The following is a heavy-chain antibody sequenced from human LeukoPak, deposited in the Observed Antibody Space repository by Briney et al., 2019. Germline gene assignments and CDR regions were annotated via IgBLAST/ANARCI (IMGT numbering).Heavy chain of an antibody. CDR1: GGTFSSYA. CDR2: IIPILGIA. Sequence: ASVKVSCKASGGTFSSYAISWVRQAPGQGLEWMGRIIPILGIATYAQKFQGRVTITADKSTSTAYMELSSLRSEDTAVYYCARDLYYDILTGPSIGYYGMDVWGQGTTVTVSS. CDR3: ARDLYYDILTGPSIGYYGMDV. J-gene: IGHJ6*02. D-gene: IGHD3-9*01. V-gene: IGHV1-69*04.